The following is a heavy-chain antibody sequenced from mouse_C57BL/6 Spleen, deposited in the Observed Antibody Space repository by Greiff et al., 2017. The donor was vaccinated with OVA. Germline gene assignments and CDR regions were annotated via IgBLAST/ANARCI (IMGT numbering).Heavy chain of an antibody. Sequence: QVQLQQPGAELVKPGASVKMSCKASGYTFTSYWITWVKQRPGQGLEWIGDIYPGSGSTNYNEKFKSKATLTVDTSSSTAYMQLSSLTSEDSAVYYCARCRLITTVVAPDFDVWGTGTTVTVSS. J-gene: IGHJ1*03. V-gene: IGHV1-55*01. D-gene: IGHD1-1*01. CDR3: ARCRLITTVVAPDFDV. CDR2: IYPGSGST. CDR1: GYTFTSYW.